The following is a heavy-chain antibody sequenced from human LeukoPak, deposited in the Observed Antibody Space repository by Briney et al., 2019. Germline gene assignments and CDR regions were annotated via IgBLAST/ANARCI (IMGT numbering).Heavy chain of an antibody. D-gene: IGHD1-1*01. CDR1: GFTFSSYG. CDR3: AKEYGYDYNYFYSMDV. V-gene: IGHV3-30*02. CDR2: IRYDGSNK. Sequence: GGSLRLSCAASGFTFSSYGIHWVRQAPGKGLEWVAFIRYDGSNKYHADSVKGRSTISRDNSKNTVYLQMNSLRAEDTAVYFCAKEYGYDYNYFYSMDVWGTGTTVTISS. J-gene: IGHJ6*03.